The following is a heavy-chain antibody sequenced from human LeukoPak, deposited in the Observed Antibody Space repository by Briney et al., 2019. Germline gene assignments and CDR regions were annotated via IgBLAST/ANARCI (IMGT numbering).Heavy chain of an antibody. D-gene: IGHD2/OR15-2a*01. CDR3: ASTNRLDY. Sequence: PGGSLRLSCVASGFNFSSYLMHWVRQAPGKGLVWVSRINSDGSSTRYADSVKGRFTISRDNAKNTLYLQMNSLRAEDTAVYYCASTNRLDYWGQGTLVTVSS. CDR1: GFNFSSYL. J-gene: IGHJ4*02. CDR2: INSDGSST. V-gene: IGHV3-74*01.